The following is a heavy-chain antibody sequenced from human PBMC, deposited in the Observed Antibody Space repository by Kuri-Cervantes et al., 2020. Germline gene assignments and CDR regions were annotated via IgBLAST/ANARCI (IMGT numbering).Heavy chain of an antibody. CDR1: GYTFTSYD. Sequence: ASVKVSCKASGYTFTSYDINWVRQATGQGLEWMGWMNPNSGNTVYAQKFQGRVTMTRNTSISTVYMELSSLRSEDTAVYYCARDGGLQLASFDPWGQGTLVTVSS. V-gene: IGHV1-8*01. J-gene: IGHJ5*02. CDR2: MNPNSGNT. D-gene: IGHD6-13*01. CDR3: ARDGGLQLASFDP.